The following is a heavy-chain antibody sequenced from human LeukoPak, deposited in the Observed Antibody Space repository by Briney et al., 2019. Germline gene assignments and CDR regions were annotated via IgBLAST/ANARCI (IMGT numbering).Heavy chain of an antibody. V-gene: IGHV3-23*05. CDR1: GFTFSSFT. CDR2: VHGSGSST. D-gene: IGHD3-22*01. J-gene: IGHJ4*02. Sequence: GASLRLSCAASGFTFSSFTMNWVRQAPGKGLEWVSVVHGSGSSTYYADSVKGWFTISRDNSKNMLYLQMNSLRAEDTAVYYCAKGGDSSGSHFDCWGQGTLVTVSS. CDR3: AKGGDSSGSHFDC.